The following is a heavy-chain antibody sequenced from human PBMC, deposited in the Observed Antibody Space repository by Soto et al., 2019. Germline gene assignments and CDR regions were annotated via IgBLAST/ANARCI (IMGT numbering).Heavy chain of an antibody. CDR2: INPSGGST. V-gene: IGHV1-46*03. CDR1: GYTFTSYY. Sequence: ASVKVSCKASGYTFTSYYMHWVRQAPGQGLEWMGIINPSGGSTSYAQKFQGRVTMTRDTSTSTVYMELSSLRSEDTAVYYCARDTGHIHLVELSSNLDYRGQGTLVTVSS. D-gene: IGHD3-16*02. J-gene: IGHJ4*02. CDR3: ARDTGHIHLVELSSNLDY.